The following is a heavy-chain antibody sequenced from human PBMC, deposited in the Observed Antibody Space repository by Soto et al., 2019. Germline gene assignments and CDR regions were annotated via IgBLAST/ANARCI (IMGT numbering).Heavy chain of an antibody. D-gene: IGHD4-4*01. J-gene: IGHJ6*02. V-gene: IGHV2-5*01. Sequence: SGPTLVNPTQTLTLTCTFSGFSLSTSGVGVGWIRQPPGKALEWLALIYWNDDKRYSPSLKSRLTITKDTSKNQVVLTMTNMDPVDTATYYCARLMTTVTPYYYYGMDVWGQGTTVTVSS. CDR2: IYWNDDK. CDR1: GFSLSTSGVG. CDR3: ARLMTTVTPYYYYGMDV.